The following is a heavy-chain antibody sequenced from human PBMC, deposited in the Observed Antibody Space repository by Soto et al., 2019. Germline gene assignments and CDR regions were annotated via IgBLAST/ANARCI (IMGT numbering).Heavy chain of an antibody. J-gene: IGHJ6*03. Sequence: GASVKVSCKASGYTFTSYDINWVRQATGQGFEWMGWMNPNSGNTGYAQKFQGRVTMTRNTSISTAYMELSSLRSEDTAVYYCARRGVIENSEYYYYYYYMDVWGKGTTVTVSS. CDR2: MNPNSGNT. CDR1: GYTFTSYD. V-gene: IGHV1-8*01. CDR3: ARRGVIENSEYYYYYYYMDV.